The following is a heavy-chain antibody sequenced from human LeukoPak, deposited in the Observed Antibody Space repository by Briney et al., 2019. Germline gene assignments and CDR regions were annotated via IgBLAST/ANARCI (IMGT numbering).Heavy chain of an antibody. J-gene: IGHJ4*02. V-gene: IGHV3-30*18. D-gene: IGHD5-18*01. CDR1: GFTFSSYG. CDR2: ISYDGSNK. CDR3: AKDLSPPSGFSYGLDY. Sequence: PGGSLRLSCAASGFTFSSYGMHWVRQAPGKGLEWVAVISYDGSNKYYADSVKGRFTISRDNSKNTLYLQMNSLRAEDTAVYYCAKDLSPPSGFSYGLDYWGQGTLVTVSS.